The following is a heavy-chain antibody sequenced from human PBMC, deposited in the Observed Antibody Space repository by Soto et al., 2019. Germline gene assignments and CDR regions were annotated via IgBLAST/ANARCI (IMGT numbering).Heavy chain of an antibody. CDR2: ISFDSRDK. V-gene: IGHV3-33*05. CDR1: GFTFSAYG. D-gene: IGHD2-21*02. J-gene: IGHJ3*01. CDR3: ARVCGGDCGNAFEV. Sequence: QVQLVESGGGVVQPGRSLRLSCAASGFTFSAYGIHWVRQAPGKGLEWVATISFDSRDKLYVDSMNGRLTISRENSRNTVYLQMDSLRAEDTAVYHCARVCGGDCGNAFEVWGQGTVVAVSP.